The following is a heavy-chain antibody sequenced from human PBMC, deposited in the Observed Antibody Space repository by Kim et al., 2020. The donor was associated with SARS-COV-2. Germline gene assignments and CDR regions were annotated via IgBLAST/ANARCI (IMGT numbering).Heavy chain of an antibody. J-gene: IGHJ6*02. CDR3: ARVGYDYVWGGYLDYYYYYGMDV. D-gene: IGHD3-16*02. Sequence: GGSLRLSCAASGFTFSDYYMSWIRQAPGKGLEWVSYISSSSSYTNYADSVKGRFTISRDNAKNSLYLQMNSLRAEDTAVYYCARVGYDYVWGGYLDYYYYYGMDVWGQGTTVTVSS. CDR1: GFTFSDYY. V-gene: IGHV3-11*05. CDR2: ISSSSSYT.